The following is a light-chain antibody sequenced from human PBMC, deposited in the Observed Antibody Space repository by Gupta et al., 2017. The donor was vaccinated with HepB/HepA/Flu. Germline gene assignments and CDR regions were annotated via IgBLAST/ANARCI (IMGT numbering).Light chain of an antibody. CDR1: SGSIGSSY. Sequence: FMLTQPHSMSESPGKTVTISCTRSSGSIGSSYVRWYQQRPGSAPTTVIFEDNQRPSGVPDRFSGSIDISSNSASLTISGLKTEDEADYYCQSYDTTNRVVFGGGTKLTVL. V-gene: IGLV6-57*03. CDR2: EDN. J-gene: IGLJ2*01. CDR3: QSYDTTNRVV.